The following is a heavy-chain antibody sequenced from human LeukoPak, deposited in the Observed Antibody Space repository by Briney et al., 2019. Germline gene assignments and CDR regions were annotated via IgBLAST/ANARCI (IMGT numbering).Heavy chain of an antibody. Sequence: ASVKVSCKASGYTFTGYYMHWVRQAPGQGLEWMGWINPNSGGTNYAQKFQGRVTMTRDTSISTAYMELSSLRSEDTAVYYCARDLTDHYYGRDYYYYMDVWGKGTTVTISS. CDR3: ARDLTDHYYGRDYYYYMDV. CDR1: GYTFTGYY. D-gene: IGHD3-10*01. V-gene: IGHV1-2*02. CDR2: INPNSGGT. J-gene: IGHJ6*03.